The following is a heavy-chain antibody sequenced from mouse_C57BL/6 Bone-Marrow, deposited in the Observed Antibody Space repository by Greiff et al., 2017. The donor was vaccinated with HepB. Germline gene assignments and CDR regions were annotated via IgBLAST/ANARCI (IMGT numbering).Heavy chain of an antibody. CDR1: GYTFTDYN. CDR3: ARSHYGSSRFAY. D-gene: IGHD1-1*01. CDR2: INPNNGGT. V-gene: IGHV1-18*01. J-gene: IGHJ3*01. Sequence: VQLKESGPELVKPGASVKIPCKASGYTFTDYNMDWVKQSHGKSLEWIGDINPNNGGTIYNQKFKGKATLTVDKSSSTAYMELLSLTSEDTAVYYCARSHYGSSRFAYWGQGTLVTVSA.